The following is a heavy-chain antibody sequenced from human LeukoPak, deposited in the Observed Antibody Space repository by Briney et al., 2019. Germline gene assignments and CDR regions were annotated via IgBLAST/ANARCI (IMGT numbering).Heavy chain of an antibody. CDR1: GFTFSDYW. D-gene: IGHD1/OR15-1a*01. V-gene: IGHV3-7*01. CDR2: IRQDGSEK. J-gene: IGHJ4*01. Sequence: GGSLRLSCAASGFTFSDYWMNWVRLPPGKGLEWVASIRQDGSEKSYVDSVKGRFTISRDNTWNSLYLQMNSLRAEDTAVYYCARDGTAPGLYFDLWGQGTLVTVSS. CDR3: ARDGTAPGLYFDL.